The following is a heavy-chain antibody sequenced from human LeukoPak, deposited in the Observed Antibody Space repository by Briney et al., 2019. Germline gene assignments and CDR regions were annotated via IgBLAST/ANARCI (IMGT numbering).Heavy chain of an antibody. V-gene: IGHV1-69*13. D-gene: IGHD1-26*01. CDR3: ASGVGATQRSY. J-gene: IGHJ4*02. Sequence: SVKVSCKASGRTFSSYAISWVRQAPGQGLEWMGGIIPIFGTANYAQKFQGRVTITADESTSTAYMELSSLRSEDTAVYYCASGVGATQRSYWGQGTLVTVSS. CDR1: GRTFSSYA. CDR2: IIPIFGTA.